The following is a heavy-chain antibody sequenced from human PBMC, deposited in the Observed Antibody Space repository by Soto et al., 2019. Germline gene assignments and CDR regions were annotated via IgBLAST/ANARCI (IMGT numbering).Heavy chain of an antibody. Sequence: SVKVSCKASGDTFSFYTINWVRQAPGLGLEWMGRINPILTMSNYAQKFQGRVTITADKSTSTAYMELRSLRSDDTAVYYCARDGPPIDYWGQGTLVTVSS. CDR1: GDTFSFYT. CDR2: INPILTMS. CDR3: ARDGPPIDY. J-gene: IGHJ4*02. V-gene: IGHV1-69*10.